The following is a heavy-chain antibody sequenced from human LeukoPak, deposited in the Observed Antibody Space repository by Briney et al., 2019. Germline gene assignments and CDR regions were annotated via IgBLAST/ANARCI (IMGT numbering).Heavy chain of an antibody. J-gene: IGHJ4*02. Sequence: ASVKVSCKASGYTFTGYYMHWVRQAPGQGLEWMGWINPNSGGTNYAQKFQGRVTMTRDTSISTAYMEPSRLRSDDTAVYYCARDLPIYCSSTSCYTAESYWGQGTLVTVSS. V-gene: IGHV1-2*02. CDR3: ARDLPIYCSSTSCYTAESY. D-gene: IGHD2-2*02. CDR1: GYTFTGYY. CDR2: INPNSGGT.